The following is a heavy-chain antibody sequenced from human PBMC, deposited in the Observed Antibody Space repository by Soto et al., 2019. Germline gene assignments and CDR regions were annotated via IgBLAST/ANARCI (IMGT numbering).Heavy chain of an antibody. CDR2: ISGSGGST. D-gene: IGHD2-2*01. J-gene: IGHJ3*02. Sequence: SAFTFSSYAMSWVHQSPGNGLESVSAISGSGGSTYYADSVKGRFTISRDNSKNTLYLQMNRLRAEDTAVYYCATGVVPAAIAAFDIWGQGTMVTVSS. CDR1: AFTFSSYA. V-gene: IGHV3-23*01. CDR3: ATGVVPAAIAAFDI.